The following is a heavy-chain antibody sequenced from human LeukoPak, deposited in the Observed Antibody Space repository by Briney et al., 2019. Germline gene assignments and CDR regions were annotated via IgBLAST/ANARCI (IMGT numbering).Heavy chain of an antibody. D-gene: IGHD4-17*01. Sequence: PGGSLRLSCAASGFTFSSYAMSWVRQAPGKGLEWVSSISSSSSYIYYADSVKGRFTISRDNAKNSLYLQMNSLRAEDTAVYYCARDLYGDYVRVDYWGQGTLVTVSS. CDR1: GFTFSSYA. V-gene: IGHV3-21*01. J-gene: IGHJ4*02. CDR2: ISSSSSYI. CDR3: ARDLYGDYVRVDY.